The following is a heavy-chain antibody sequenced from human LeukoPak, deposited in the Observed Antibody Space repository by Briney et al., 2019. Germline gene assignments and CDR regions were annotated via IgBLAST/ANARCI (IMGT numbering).Heavy chain of an antibody. Sequence: GGSLRLSCAASGFTFSSYAMSWVRQAPGKGLEWVSAISGSGGSTYYADSVKGRFTISRDNSKNTLYLQMNSLRAEDTAVYYCAKDFSSGYYYPYFDYWGQGTLVTVSS. D-gene: IGHD3-22*01. CDR2: ISGSGGST. CDR3: AKDFSSGYYYPYFDY. J-gene: IGHJ4*02. CDR1: GFTFSSYA. V-gene: IGHV3-23*01.